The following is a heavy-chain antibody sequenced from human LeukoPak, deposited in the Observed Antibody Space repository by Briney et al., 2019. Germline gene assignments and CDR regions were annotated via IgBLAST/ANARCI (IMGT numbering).Heavy chain of an antibody. D-gene: IGHD2-15*01. Sequence: SETLSLTCTVSGGSISGYYWSWLRQPPGKGLEWIGYIYHSGLTDYNPSLRSRVTISVDTSRNQFSLKLASATAADTAIYYCARDQHCSRSDGGCDQWYFDLWGRGTLVTVSS. CDR3: ARDQHCSRSDGGCDQWYFDL. CDR1: GGSISGYY. J-gene: IGHJ2*01. CDR2: IYHSGLT. V-gene: IGHV4-59*01.